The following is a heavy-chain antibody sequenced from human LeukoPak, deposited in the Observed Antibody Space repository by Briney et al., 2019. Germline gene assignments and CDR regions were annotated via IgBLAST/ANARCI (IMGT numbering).Heavy chain of an antibody. CDR3: ATIGYFDY. J-gene: IGHJ4*02. CDR1: GGSVSSGSYY. V-gene: IGHV4-61*01. D-gene: IGHD3-22*01. CDR2: IYYSGST. Sequence: SETLSLTCTVSGGSVSSGSYYWRWIRQPPGKGLEWIGYIYYSGSTNYNPSLKSRVTISVDTSKNQFSLKLSSVTAADTAVYYCATIGYFDYWGQGTLVTVSA.